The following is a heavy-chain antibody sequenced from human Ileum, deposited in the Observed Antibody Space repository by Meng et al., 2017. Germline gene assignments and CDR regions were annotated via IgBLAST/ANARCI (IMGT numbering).Heavy chain of an antibody. D-gene: IGHD1-26*01. J-gene: IGHJ3*02. Sequence: GESLKISCAASGFNFSTYWMHWVRQPPGKGLAWVSHIKFDQTITNYADSVNGRFTISRDNAKTTVYLQMSSLRAEDTAVYYCARETSSGWAFDIWGQGTMVTVSS. CDR3: ARETSSGWAFDI. V-gene: IGHV3-74*01. CDR1: GFNFSTYW. CDR2: IKFDQTIT.